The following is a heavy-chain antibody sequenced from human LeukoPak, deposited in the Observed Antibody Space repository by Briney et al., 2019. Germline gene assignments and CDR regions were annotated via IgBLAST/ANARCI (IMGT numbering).Heavy chain of an antibody. CDR2: IKQDGSEK. Sequence: GGSLRLSCAASGFTFSSYWMSWVRQAPGKGLEWVANIKQDGSEKYYVDSLKGRFTISRDNSKNTLYLQMNSLRAEDTAVYYCAKDMHRYIAVAGHNWFDPWGQGTLVTVSS. D-gene: IGHD6-19*01. V-gene: IGHV3-7*01. CDR3: AKDMHRYIAVAGHNWFDP. CDR1: GFTFSSYW. J-gene: IGHJ5*02.